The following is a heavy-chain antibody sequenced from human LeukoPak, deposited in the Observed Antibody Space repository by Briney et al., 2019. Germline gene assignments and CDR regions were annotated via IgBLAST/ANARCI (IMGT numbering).Heavy chain of an antibody. CDR3: ARGVVDCSSTSCYNYYYYYMDV. CDR1: GGSISSSSYY. J-gene: IGHJ6*03. D-gene: IGHD2-2*02. CDR2: IYYSGST. V-gene: IGHV4-39*07. Sequence: PSETLSLTCTVSGGSISSSSYYWGWIRQPPGKGLEWIGSIYYSGSTYYNPSLKSRVTISVGTSKNQFSLQLNSVTPEDTAVYYCARGVVDCSSTSCYNYYYYYMDVWGKGTTVTVSS.